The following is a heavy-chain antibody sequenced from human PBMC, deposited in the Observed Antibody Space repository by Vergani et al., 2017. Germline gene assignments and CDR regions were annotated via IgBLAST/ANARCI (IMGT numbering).Heavy chain of an antibody. V-gene: IGHV4-4*07. J-gene: IGHJ4*02. CDR3: ARETPDYRYSYYFDY. Sequence: QVQLQESGPGLVKPSETLSLTCTVSGGSISSYYWSWIRQPAGKGLEWIGRIYTSGSTNYNPSLKSRVTMSVDTSKNQFSLKLSSVTAADTAVYYCARETPDYRYSYYFDYWGQGTLVTVSS. CDR1: GGSISSYY. CDR2: IYTSGST. D-gene: IGHD5-18*01.